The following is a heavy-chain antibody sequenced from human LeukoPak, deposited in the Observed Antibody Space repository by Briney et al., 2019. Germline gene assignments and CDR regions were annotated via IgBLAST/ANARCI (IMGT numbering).Heavy chain of an antibody. V-gene: IGHV4-34*01. D-gene: IGHD1-26*01. CDR2: IHHSGNT. Sequence: PSETLSLTCAVYGGSFSDYYWSWIRQSPGKGLEWIGEIHHSGNTNYKPSLKSRVTISVGTSKNQFSLKLTSVTAADTAVYYCARVVGRYYKIDFWGQGTPVTVSS. J-gene: IGHJ4*02. CDR1: GGSFSDYY. CDR3: ARVVGRYYKIDF.